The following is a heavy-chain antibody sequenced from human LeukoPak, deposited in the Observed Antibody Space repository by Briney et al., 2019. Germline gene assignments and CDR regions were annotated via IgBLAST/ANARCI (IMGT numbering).Heavy chain of an antibody. V-gene: IGHV4-34*01. CDR1: GGSFSGYY. J-gene: IGHJ4*02. Sequence: SETQSLTCAVYGGSFSGYYWSWIRQPPGKGLEWIGEINHSGSTNYNPSLKSRVTISVDTSKNQFSLKLSSVTAADTAVYYCARLGYSYGNYWGQGTLVTVSS. D-gene: IGHD5-18*01. CDR2: INHSGST. CDR3: ARLGYSYGNY.